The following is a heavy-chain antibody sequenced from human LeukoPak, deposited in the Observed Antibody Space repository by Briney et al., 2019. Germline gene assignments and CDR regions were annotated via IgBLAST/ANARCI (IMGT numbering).Heavy chain of an antibody. CDR3: ARGDSGYDYGFDN. J-gene: IGHJ4*02. V-gene: IGHV1-69*05. Sequence: SVKVSCKASGGTFSSHAISWVRQAPGQGLEWVGGIIPIFGTTNYAQKFQGRVTITTDESTSTGYMELRSLRSDDTAVYYCARGDSGYDYGFDNWAREPWSPSPQ. CDR1: GGTFSSHA. CDR2: IIPIFGTT. D-gene: IGHD5-12*01.